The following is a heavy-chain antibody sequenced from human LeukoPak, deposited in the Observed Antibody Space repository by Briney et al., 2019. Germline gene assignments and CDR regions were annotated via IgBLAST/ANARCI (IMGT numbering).Heavy chain of an antibody. CDR1: GGTFSSYA. Sequence: GASVKVSCKASGGTFSSYAISWVRQAPGRGLEWMGGIIPIFGTANYAQKFQGRVTITTDESTSTAYMELSSLRSEDTAVYYCARRSDSSGYYLSDAFDIWGQGTMVTVSS. D-gene: IGHD3-22*01. J-gene: IGHJ3*02. CDR2: IIPIFGTA. V-gene: IGHV1-69*05. CDR3: ARRSDSSGYYLSDAFDI.